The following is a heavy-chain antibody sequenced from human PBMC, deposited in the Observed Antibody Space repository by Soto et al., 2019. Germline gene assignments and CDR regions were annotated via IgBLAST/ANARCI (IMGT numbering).Heavy chain of an antibody. V-gene: IGHV1-2*04. D-gene: IGHD3-10*01. CDR3: VAEGVCTPYGCLAP. J-gene: IGHJ6*04. CDR2: IHPHGGGT. Sequence: ASVKVSCKATGYTFTGNYLHWVRQAPGEGLEWSGWIHPHGGGTKYAQKFQGWVTMTRDTSISTAFFDLSSLKSNETAVYYCVAEGVCTPYGCLAPWGTGTRLAVST. CDR1: GYTFTGNY.